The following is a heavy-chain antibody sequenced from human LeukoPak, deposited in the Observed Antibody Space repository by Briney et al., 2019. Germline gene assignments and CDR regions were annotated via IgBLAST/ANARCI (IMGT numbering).Heavy chain of an antibody. CDR2: IRYDGSNK. CDR3: AEELLTVVTWSFDY. V-gene: IGHV3-30*02. D-gene: IGHD4-23*01. Sequence: GRSLRLSCAASGFTFSRYVMHWVRQAPGKGLEWVAVIRYDGSNKYYADSVKGRFTISRDNSKNTLYLQMNSLRAEDTAVYYCAEELLTVVTWSFDYWGQGTLVTVSS. CDR1: GFTFSRYV. J-gene: IGHJ4*02.